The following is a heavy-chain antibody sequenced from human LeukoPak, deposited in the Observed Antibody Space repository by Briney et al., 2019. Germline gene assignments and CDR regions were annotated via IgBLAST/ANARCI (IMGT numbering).Heavy chain of an antibody. Sequence: GASLRLSCAASGFTFSNYAMSWVRQAPGKGLEWVSAITGGGSGIYYADSMKSRFTISRDNSKNTLYLQINSLRAEDAAVYYCAKWGDYDVLTGYYVSDYWGQGTLVTVSS. CDR2: ITGGGSGI. V-gene: IGHV3-23*01. D-gene: IGHD3-9*01. CDR1: GFTFSNYA. J-gene: IGHJ4*02. CDR3: AKWGDYDVLTGYYVSDY.